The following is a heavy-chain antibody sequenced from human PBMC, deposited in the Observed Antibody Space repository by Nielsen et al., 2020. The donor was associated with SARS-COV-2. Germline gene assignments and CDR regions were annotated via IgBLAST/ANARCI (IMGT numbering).Heavy chain of an antibody. J-gene: IGHJ3*02. CDR1: GFTFSSYA. V-gene: IGHV3-30-3*01. CDR3: ARGAPPSNIMITFGGVIANDAFDI. D-gene: IGHD3-16*02. Sequence: GESLKISCAASGFTFSSYAMHWVRQAPGKGLEWVAVISYDGSNKYYADSVKGRFTISRDNSKNTLYLQMNSLRAEDTAVYYCARGAPPSNIMITFGGVIANDAFDIWGQGTMVTVSS. CDR2: ISYDGSNK.